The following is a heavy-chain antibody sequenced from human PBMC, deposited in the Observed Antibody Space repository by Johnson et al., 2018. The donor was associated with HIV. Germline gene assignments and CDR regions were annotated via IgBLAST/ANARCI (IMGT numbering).Heavy chain of an antibody. CDR3: TIDPIFLGYWYHSRP. Sequence: VQLVESGGGVVRPGDSLRLSCVASGFTFDDYGMNWVRLVPGKGLEWVAGINWTSGRTCSAASLTGRCTISRDNSKNTLYLQMNSLRAEDTAVYFCTIDPIFLGYWYHSRPWGQGTMVTVSS. V-gene: IGHV3-20*04. D-gene: IGHD3-22*01. J-gene: IGHJ3*01. CDR2: INWTSGRT. CDR1: GFTFDDYG.